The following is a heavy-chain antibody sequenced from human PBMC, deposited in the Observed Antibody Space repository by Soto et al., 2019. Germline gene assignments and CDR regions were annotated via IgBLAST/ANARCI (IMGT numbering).Heavy chain of an antibody. Sequence: SETLSLTCTVSGGSSSSGDYYWSWIRQPPGKGLEWIGYIYYSGSTYYNPSLKSRVTISVDTSKNQFSLKLSSVTAADTAVYYCARAGYYYYDSSGEMGPAHFDYWGQGTLVTSPQ. V-gene: IGHV4-30-4*01. J-gene: IGHJ4*02. D-gene: IGHD3-22*01. CDR2: IYYSGST. CDR3: ARAGYYYYDSSGEMGPAHFDY. CDR1: GGSSSSGDYY.